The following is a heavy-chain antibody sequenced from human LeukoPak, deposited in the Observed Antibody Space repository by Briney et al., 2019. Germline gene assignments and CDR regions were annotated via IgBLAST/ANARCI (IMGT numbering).Heavy chain of an antibody. CDR2: ISSSGSTI. J-gene: IGHJ5*02. Sequence: PGGSLRLSCAASGFTFSDYYMSWIRQAPGKGLEGVPYISSSGSTIYYADSVKGRFTISRDNAKNSLYLQMNSLRAEDTAVYYCARDPSSYYDSSGSWGQGTLVTVSS. CDR1: GFTFSDYY. CDR3: ARDPSSYYDSSGS. D-gene: IGHD3-22*01. V-gene: IGHV3-11*01.